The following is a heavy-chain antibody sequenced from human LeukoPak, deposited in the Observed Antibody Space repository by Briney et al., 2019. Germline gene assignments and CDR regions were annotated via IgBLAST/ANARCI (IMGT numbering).Heavy chain of an antibody. D-gene: IGHD1-26*01. CDR3: ARLAGGSYSDY. Sequence: GGSLRLSCAASGFTFSSYAMNWVRQAPGKGLDYVSSISYNGGSTYYANSVKGRFTISRDNSKNTLYLQMGSLRAEDMAVYYCARLAGGSYSDYWGQGTLVTVSS. J-gene: IGHJ4*02. V-gene: IGHV3-64*01. CDR1: GFTFSSYA. CDR2: ISYNGGST.